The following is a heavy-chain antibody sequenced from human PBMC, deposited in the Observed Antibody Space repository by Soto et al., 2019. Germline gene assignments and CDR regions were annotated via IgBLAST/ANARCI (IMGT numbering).Heavy chain of an antibody. D-gene: IGHD2-15*01. CDR3: AKITALSATGY. CDR1: GFTFRTYA. V-gene: IGHV3-23*01. CDR2: IGASGITT. J-gene: IGHJ4*02. Sequence: GGSLTLSWAASGFTFRTYAMTCVRQAPGKGLEWVSSIGASGITTYYAASVKGRFTISRDNSKNTLNLQMNSLRAYDTALYYCAKITALSATGYWGQGTLVTASS.